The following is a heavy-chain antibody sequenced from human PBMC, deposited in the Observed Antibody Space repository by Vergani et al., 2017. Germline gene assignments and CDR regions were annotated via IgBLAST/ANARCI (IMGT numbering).Heavy chain of an antibody. CDR3: AREGYCTNGVCFTLFDV. Sequence: QAQLQQWGAGLLKPSETLSLTCAIYGGSFNDYWWTWIRQPPGKGLEWIGEIRHDGNTHYSPSLENRVTISIDTSTHQFSLNLRSVTAADTAVYYCAREGYCTNGVCFTLFDVWGQGALVTVSS. J-gene: IGHJ4*02. V-gene: IGHV4-34*01. CDR2: IRHDGNT. D-gene: IGHD2-8*01. CDR1: GGSFNDYW.